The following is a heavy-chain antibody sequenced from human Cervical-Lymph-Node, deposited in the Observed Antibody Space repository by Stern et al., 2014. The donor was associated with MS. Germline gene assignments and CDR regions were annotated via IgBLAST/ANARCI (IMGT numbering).Heavy chain of an antibody. CDR3: ARTRPGYGSDWSDAFDV. D-gene: IGHD6-13*01. V-gene: IGHV1-69*09. CDR1: GGTFSNS. Sequence: VQLLESGAEVKKPGSSVKVSCKASGGTFSNSISWVRQAPGQGLEWMGRIIPNPGIANYAQKLQGRATITADKSTSTAYMELSSLRSDDTAVYYCARTRPGYGSDWSDAFDVWGQGTLVTVSS. CDR2: IIPNPGIA. J-gene: IGHJ3*01.